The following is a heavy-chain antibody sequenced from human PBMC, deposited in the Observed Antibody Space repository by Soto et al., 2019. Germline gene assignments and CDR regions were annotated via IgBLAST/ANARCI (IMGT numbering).Heavy chain of an antibody. J-gene: IGHJ6*03. CDR1: GFTFSDYD. V-gene: IGHV3-11*01. Sequence: QVQLVESGGGLVQPGGSLRLSCAASGFTFSDYDMSWIRQAPGKGLEWVSDISSSGSTIYYADSVKGRFTISRDKAKNSLYLQMNSLRADDTAVYYCARGPEGFGEGYYSYYYYMDVWGKGTTVTVSS. CDR2: ISSSGSTI. CDR3: ARGPEGFGEGYYSYYYYMDV. D-gene: IGHD3-10*01.